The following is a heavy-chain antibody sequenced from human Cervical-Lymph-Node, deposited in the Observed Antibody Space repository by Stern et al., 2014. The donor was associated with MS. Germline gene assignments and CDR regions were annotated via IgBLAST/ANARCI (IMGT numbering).Heavy chain of an antibody. V-gene: IGHV4-59*01. Sequence: QVQLQESGPGLVRPSETLSLTCTVSGGSIRNYYWSWIRQPPGKGLVWIGFINHSGNTNYNPSLKGRVPFSVDTSKNQFSLRLSSVTAADTAMYYCARGRGGDSYVVPFHYYGLGVWGQGTTVTVSS. CDR3: ARGRGGDSYVVPFHYYGLGV. J-gene: IGHJ6*02. CDR2: INHSGNT. D-gene: IGHD5-18*01. CDR1: GGSIRNYY.